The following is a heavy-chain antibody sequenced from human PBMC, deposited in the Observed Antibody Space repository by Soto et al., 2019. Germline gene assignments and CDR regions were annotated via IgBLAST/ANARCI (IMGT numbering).Heavy chain of an antibody. CDR3: ARGPPRHAFDI. J-gene: IGHJ3*02. CDR2: INAGNGNT. CDR1: GYTFTSYA. Sequence: ASVKVSWKACGYTFTSYAMHWVRQAPGQRLEWMGWINAGNGNTKYSQKFQGRVTITRDTSASTAYMELSSLRSEDTAVYYCARGPPRHAFDIWGQGTMVTVSS. V-gene: IGHV1-3*01.